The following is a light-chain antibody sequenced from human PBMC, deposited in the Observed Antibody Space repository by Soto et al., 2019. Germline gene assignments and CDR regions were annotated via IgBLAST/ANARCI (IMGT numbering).Light chain of an antibody. V-gene: IGLV2-14*01. J-gene: IGLJ2*01. CDR3: SSYTSSSTAGVL. CDR2: DVS. CDR1: SSDVGGYNY. Sequence: QSALTQPASVSGSPGQSITISCTGTSSDVGGYNYVSWYQQHPGKAPKLMIYDVSNRPSGVSNRFSGSKSGNTASLTISGLQAEDEADYYCSSYTSSSTAGVLFGGGTKVTVL.